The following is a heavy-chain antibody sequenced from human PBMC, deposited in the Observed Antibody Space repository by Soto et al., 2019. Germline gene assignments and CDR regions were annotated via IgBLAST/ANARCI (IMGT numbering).Heavy chain of an antibody. CDR1: GGTFSSYA. CDR3: ARDHSSSWSPEISNGMDV. CDR2: IIPIFGTA. V-gene: IGHV1-69*01. Sequence: QVQLVQSGAEVKKPGSSVKVSCKASGGTFSSYAICWVRQAPGQGLEWMGGIIPIFGTANYAQKFQGRVTMTADESTSTAYMELSSLRSEDTAVYYCARDHSSSWSPEISNGMDVWGQGTTVTVSS. J-gene: IGHJ6*02. D-gene: IGHD6-13*01.